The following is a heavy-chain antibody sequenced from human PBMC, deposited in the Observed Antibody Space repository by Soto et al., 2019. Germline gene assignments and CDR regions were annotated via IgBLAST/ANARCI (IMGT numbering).Heavy chain of an antibody. Sequence: SETLSLTCTVSGGSISSGGYYWSWIRQHPGKGLEWIGYIYYSGSTYYNPSLKSRVTISVDTSKNQFSLKLSSVTAADTAVYYCAREVSSSQLWYGMDVWGQGATVTVSS. CDR2: IYYSGST. CDR1: GGSISSGGYY. V-gene: IGHV4-31*03. CDR3: AREVSSSQLWYGMDV. D-gene: IGHD6-13*01. J-gene: IGHJ6*02.